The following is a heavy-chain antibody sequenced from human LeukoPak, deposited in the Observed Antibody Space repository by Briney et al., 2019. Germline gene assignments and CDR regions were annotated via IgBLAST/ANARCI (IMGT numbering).Heavy chain of an antibody. CDR2: ISAYNGNT. J-gene: IGHJ6*02. CDR3: ARVTVAAAGTDYGMDV. CDR1: GYTFTSYG. Sequence: ASVKVSCKASGYTFTSYGISWVRQAPGQGLEWMGWISAYNGNTNYAQKLQGRVTMTTDTSTSTAYMELRSLRSDDTAVYYCARVTVAAAGTDYGMDVWGQGTTVTVSS. D-gene: IGHD6-13*01. V-gene: IGHV1-18*01.